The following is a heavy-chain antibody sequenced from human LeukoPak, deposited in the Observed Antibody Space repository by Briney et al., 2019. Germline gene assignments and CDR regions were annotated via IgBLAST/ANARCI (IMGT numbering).Heavy chain of an antibody. CDR2: IYYSGST. Sequence: SETLSLTCTVSGGSISSSNYYWGWIRQPPGKGREWIGYIYYSGSTNYNPSLQSRVTISVDTSKNQFSLKLSFVTTADTAVYYCARVPPAIPGYSSSSWFFDYWGQGTLVTVSS. CDR1: GGSISSSNYY. J-gene: IGHJ4*02. CDR3: ARVPPAIPGYSSSSWFFDY. V-gene: IGHV4-61*05. D-gene: IGHD6-13*01.